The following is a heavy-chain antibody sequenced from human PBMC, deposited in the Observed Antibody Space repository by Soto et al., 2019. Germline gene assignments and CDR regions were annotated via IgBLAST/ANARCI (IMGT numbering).Heavy chain of an antibody. J-gene: IGHJ4*02. CDR3: AREAEEYSGSDF. CDR1: GFPFTRYH. D-gene: IGHD3-10*01. Sequence: ASVKVSCKASGFPFTRYHMHWLRQAPGQGLEWLGVINPSTTTTYAQRFQGRVTMTRDTSTSTVYMELSSLRSDDTAVYYCAREAEEYSGSDFWGPGSLVTVSS. CDR2: INPSTTTT. V-gene: IGHV1-46*03.